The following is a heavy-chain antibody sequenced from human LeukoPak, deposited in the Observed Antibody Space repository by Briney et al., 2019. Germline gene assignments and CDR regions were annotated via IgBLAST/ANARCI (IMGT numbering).Heavy chain of an antibody. D-gene: IGHD6-13*01. CDR2: INPNSGGT. CDR1: VYTFTGYY. CDR3: ARDVGSSSWYVYYFDY. J-gene: IGHJ4*02. Sequence: ASVKVSCKASVYTFTGYYMHWVRQAPGQGLEWMGWINPNSGGTNYAQKFQGRVTMTRDTSISTAYMELSRLRSDDTAVYYCARDVGSSSWYVYYFDYWGQGTLVTVSS. V-gene: IGHV1-2*02.